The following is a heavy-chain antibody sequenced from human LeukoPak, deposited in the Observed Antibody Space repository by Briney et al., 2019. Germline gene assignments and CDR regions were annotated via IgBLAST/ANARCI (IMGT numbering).Heavy chain of an antibody. CDR2: ISGSGAGT. J-gene: IGHJ4*02. D-gene: IGHD3-16*01. CDR3: MAEVRGGLYDK. Sequence: GGSLRLSCAASGFTFSSYVMNWVRQAPGKGLEWVSGISGSGAGTDYADHVKGRFTISRDNSKNTLYLQMTSLRVEDTAVYCCMAEVRGGLYDKWGQGMVVTVSS. CDR1: GFTFSSYV. V-gene: IGHV3-23*01.